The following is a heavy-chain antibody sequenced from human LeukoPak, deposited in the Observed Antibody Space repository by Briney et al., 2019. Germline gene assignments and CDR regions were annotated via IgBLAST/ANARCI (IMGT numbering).Heavy chain of an antibody. Sequence: PSETLSLTCTVSGGSISSSSYYWGWIRQPPGKGLEWIGSIYYSGSTYYNPSLKSRVTISVDTSKNQFSLKLSSVTAADTAVYYCARDGDFWSGSIDYWGQGTLVTVSS. CDR2: IYYSGST. J-gene: IGHJ4*02. V-gene: IGHV4-39*07. CDR1: GGSISSSSYY. CDR3: ARDGDFWSGSIDY. D-gene: IGHD3-3*01.